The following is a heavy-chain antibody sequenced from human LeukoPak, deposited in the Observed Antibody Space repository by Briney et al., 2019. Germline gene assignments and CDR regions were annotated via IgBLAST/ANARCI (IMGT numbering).Heavy chain of an antibody. Sequence: SETLSLTCTVSGGSTSSGSYYCCWIRQPAGKGLEWIGRIYTSGSTNYNPSLKSRVTISADTSKNQFSLKLTSVTAADTAVYYCVRDGDSGDYAYWGQGTLVTVSS. CDR3: VRDGDSGDYAY. J-gene: IGHJ4*02. CDR1: GGSTSSGSYY. V-gene: IGHV4-61*02. D-gene: IGHD4-17*01. CDR2: IYTSGST.